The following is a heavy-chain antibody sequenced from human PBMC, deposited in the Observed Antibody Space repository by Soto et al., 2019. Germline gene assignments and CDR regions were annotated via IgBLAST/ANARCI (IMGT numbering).Heavy chain of an antibody. CDR2: ISRSGGST. CDR1: GGTFSTYA. J-gene: IGHJ4*02. Sequence: VGSLRLSCGASGGTFSTYAMSWVRQAPGKGLEWVSAISRSGGSTYYADSVKGRFTVSRDNPENMLYLQMNSLRAEDTAVYFCAKGSASTYYFDSWGQGTLVTVYS. CDR3: AKGSASTYYFDS. V-gene: IGHV3-23*01. D-gene: IGHD6-19*01.